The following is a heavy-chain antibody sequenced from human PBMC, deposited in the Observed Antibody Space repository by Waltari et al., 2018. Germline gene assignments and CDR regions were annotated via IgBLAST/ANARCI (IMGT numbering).Heavy chain of an antibody. D-gene: IGHD1-1*01. J-gene: IGHJ4*02. Sequence: EVQLVQSGAEVKKPGATVKISCKVSGYTFTDYYMHWVQQAPGKWLEWMGLVVPVDGETIYAVKFTGRVTITSDTSTDTAYMELSSLRSEDTAVYYCATEGGRGRRDWNLGYWGQGTLVTVSS. CDR2: VVPVDGET. CDR3: ATEGGRGRRDWNLGY. CDR1: GYTFTDYY. V-gene: IGHV1-69-2*01.